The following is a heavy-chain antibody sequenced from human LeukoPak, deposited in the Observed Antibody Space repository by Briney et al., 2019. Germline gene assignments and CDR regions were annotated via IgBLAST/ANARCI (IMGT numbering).Heavy chain of an antibody. CDR2: IKQDGSEK. CDR3: AEGLRYFDWLLYG. Sequence: PGGSLRLSCAASGFTFSSYWMSWVRQAPGKGLEWVANIKQDGSEKYYVDSVKGRFTISRDNAKNSLYLQMNSLRAEDTAVYYCAEGLRYFDWLLYGWGQGTLVTVSS. V-gene: IGHV3-7*01. CDR1: GFTFSSYW. J-gene: IGHJ4*02. D-gene: IGHD3-9*01.